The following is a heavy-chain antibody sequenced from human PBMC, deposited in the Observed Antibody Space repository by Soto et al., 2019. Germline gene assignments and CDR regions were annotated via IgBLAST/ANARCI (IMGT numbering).Heavy chain of an antibody. CDR3: ARDRRYCSGGSCYYYGMDV. J-gene: IGHJ6*02. D-gene: IGHD2-15*01. CDR1: GGSTSSYY. CDR2: VYYSGST. Sequence: SETLSLTCPVSGGSTSSYYWSWIRQPPGKGLEWIGYVYYSGSTYYNPSLKSRVTISVDTSKNQFSLKLSSVTAADTAVYYCARDRRYCSGGSCYYYGMDVWGQGTTVTVSS. V-gene: IGHV4-59*12.